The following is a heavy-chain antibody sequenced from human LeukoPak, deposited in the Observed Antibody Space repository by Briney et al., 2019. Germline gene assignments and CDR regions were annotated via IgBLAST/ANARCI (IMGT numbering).Heavy chain of an antibody. CDR1: GFTFSSYV. CDR2: IWYDGSNK. CDR3: ARDSPYLDY. V-gene: IGHV3-33*01. Sequence: GTSLRLSCAASGFTFSSYVMHWVRQSPGKGLEWVAVIWYDGSNKYYADSVKGRFTISRDNSKNTLHLQMNSLRAEDTAVYYCARDSPYLDYWGQGTLVTVSS. J-gene: IGHJ4*02.